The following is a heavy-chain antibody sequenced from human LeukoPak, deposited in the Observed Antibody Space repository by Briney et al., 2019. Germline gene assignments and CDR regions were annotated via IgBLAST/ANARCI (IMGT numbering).Heavy chain of an antibody. CDR3: RYYDSSGSQTDY. J-gene: IGHJ4*02. CDR1: GFTFSTYA. D-gene: IGHD3-22*01. Sequence: GGSLRLSCAASGFTFSTYAIHWVRQAPGKGLVWVSRINSDGSSTSYADSVKGRFTISRDNAKNTLYLQMISLRAEDTAVYYCRYYDSSGSQTDYWGQGTLVTVSS. V-gene: IGHV3-74*01. CDR2: INSDGSST.